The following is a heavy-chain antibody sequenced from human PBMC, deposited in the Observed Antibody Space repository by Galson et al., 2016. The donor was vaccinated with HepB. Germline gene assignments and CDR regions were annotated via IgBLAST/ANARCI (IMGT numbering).Heavy chain of an antibody. V-gene: IGHV1-18*04. CDR3: ARDIGDYVFDY. J-gene: IGHJ4*02. CDR1: GYTFTRYG. D-gene: IGHD4-17*01. Sequence: SVKVSCKASGYTFTRYGISWVRQAPGQGLEWMGWINAYNGKTNYAQKFQGRVTITTDPSTSTAYMELRSLRSDDTAVYSCARDIGDYVFDYWAQGTLVTVSS. CDR2: INAYNGKT.